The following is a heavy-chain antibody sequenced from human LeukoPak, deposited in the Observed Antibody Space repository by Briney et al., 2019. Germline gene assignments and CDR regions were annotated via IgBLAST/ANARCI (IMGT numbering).Heavy chain of an antibody. D-gene: IGHD5-24*01. J-gene: IGHJ4*02. CDR1: GFTFSSFV. V-gene: IGHV3-48*03. CDR2: ISSNGRTT. CDR3: ARGYRAGYNYDY. Sequence: GGSLRLSCAASGFTFSSFVMHWVRQAPGKGLEWVSYISSNGRTTFYADSVKGRFTISRDNAKNSLYLQMNSLRAEDTAVYYCARGYRAGYNYDYWGQGTLVTVSS.